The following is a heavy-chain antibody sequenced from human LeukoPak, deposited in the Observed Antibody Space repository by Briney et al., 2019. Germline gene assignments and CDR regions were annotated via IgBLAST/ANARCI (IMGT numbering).Heavy chain of an antibody. CDR3: VREVSTRGDDAFDI. V-gene: IGHV1-69*01. Sequence: GSSVKVSCKASGSTFSRYAISWVRQAPGQGLEWMGGIIPMYGTANYAQRFQGRVTISADESTSTAYMELSSLRSDDTAVYFCVREVSTRGDDAFDIWGQGTMVTVSS. CDR2: IIPMYGTA. D-gene: IGHD3-16*01. CDR1: GSTFSRYA. J-gene: IGHJ3*02.